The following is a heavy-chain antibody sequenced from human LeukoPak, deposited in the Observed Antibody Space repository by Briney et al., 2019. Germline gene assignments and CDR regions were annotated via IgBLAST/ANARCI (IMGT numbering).Heavy chain of an antibody. CDR1: GFTVSSNY. J-gene: IGHJ4*02. CDR2: IYSGGST. Sequence: GGSLRLSCAASGFTVSSNYMSWVRQAPGKGLEWVSVIYSGGSTYYADSVKGRFTISRDNSKNTLYLQMNSLRAEDTAVYYCARGNWNYHYYLDYWGQGTLVTVSS. V-gene: IGHV3-66*02. CDR3: ARGNWNYHYYLDY. D-gene: IGHD1-7*01.